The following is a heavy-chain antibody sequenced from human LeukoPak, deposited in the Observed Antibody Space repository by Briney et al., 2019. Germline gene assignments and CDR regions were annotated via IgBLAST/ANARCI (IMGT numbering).Heavy chain of an antibody. D-gene: IGHD1-26*01. J-gene: IGHJ4*02. Sequence: GGSLRLSCAASGFTFSTYNMNWVRQAPGKGLEWVSSISGSSSYIYYADSVKGRFSISRDNAENSLYLQMNSLRAEDTAVYYCARDLLGWELHYFDYWGQGTLVTVSS. V-gene: IGHV3-21*01. CDR1: GFTFSTYN. CDR3: ARDLLGWELHYFDY. CDR2: ISGSSSYI.